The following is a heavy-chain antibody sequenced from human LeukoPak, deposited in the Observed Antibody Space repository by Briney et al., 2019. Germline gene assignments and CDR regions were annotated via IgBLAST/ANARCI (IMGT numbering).Heavy chain of an antibody. V-gene: IGHV3-9*01. CDR3: AKTSLGRVPAAMQHFDY. Sequence: PGGSLRLSCAASGFTFDDYAMHWVRQAPGKGLEWVSGISWNSGSIGYADSVKGRFTISRDNAKNSLYLQMNSLRAEDTALYYCAKTSLGRVPAAMQHFDYWGQGTLVTVSS. D-gene: IGHD2-2*01. J-gene: IGHJ4*02. CDR2: ISWNSGSI. CDR1: GFTFDDYA.